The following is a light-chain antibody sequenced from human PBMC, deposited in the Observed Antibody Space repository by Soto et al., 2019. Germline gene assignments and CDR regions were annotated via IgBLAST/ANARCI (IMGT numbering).Light chain of an antibody. CDR1: QSVSSNF. J-gene: IGKJ1*01. CDR3: LQYGSSPRT. Sequence: EIVLTQSPGTLSLSPGDRATLSCRASQSVSSNFLAWYQQKPGQAPRLLIYGASIRATGIPDRFSGSGSGTDFSLTIRRLEAEDFAMYFCLQYGSSPRTFGQGTKVEIK. V-gene: IGKV3-20*01. CDR2: GAS.